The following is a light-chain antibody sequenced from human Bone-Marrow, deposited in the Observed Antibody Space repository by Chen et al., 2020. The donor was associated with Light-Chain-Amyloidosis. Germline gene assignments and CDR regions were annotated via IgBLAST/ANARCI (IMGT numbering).Light chain of an antibody. J-gene: IGLJ3*02. V-gene: IGLV3-21*03. CDR3: QVWDRSSDRPV. CDR1: NIGSTS. Sequence: SYVLTQPSSVSGAPGKTATMACGGNNIGSTSVHWYQQTPGQAPLLVVYDDSDRPSGIPEQLSGSNSGNTATLTISRVEAGDEADYYCQVWDRSSDRPVFGGGTKLTVL. CDR2: DDS.